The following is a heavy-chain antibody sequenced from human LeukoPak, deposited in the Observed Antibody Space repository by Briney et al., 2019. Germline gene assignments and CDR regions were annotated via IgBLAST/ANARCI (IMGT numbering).Heavy chain of an antibody. D-gene: IGHD3-10*01. CDR1: GFTFSNAW. CDR3: TTDPSTPLLWFGELLYDY. V-gene: IGHV3-15*05. Sequence: KPGGSRRLSCAASGFTFSNAWMSWVRQAPGKGLEWVGRIKSKTDGGTTDYATPVKGRFTISRDDSKNTLYLQMNSLKTEDTAVYYCTTDPSTPLLWFGELLYDYWGQGTLVTVSS. CDR2: IKSKTDGGTT. J-gene: IGHJ4*02.